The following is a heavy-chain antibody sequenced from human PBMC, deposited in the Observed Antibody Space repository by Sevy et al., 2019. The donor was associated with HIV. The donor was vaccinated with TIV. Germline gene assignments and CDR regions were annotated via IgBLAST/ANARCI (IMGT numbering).Heavy chain of an antibody. Sequence: GGSLRLSCAASGFTFEDYAMYWVRQAPGKGLEWVSSISWNGGSIGYADSVKGRFTISRDNAKNSLYLQVNSLRVEDTALYYCAKGTSITMIGKGAFDVWGQGTMVTVSS. J-gene: IGHJ3*01. CDR2: ISWNGGSI. D-gene: IGHD3-22*01. CDR1: GFTFEDYA. CDR3: AKGTSITMIGKGAFDV. V-gene: IGHV3-9*01.